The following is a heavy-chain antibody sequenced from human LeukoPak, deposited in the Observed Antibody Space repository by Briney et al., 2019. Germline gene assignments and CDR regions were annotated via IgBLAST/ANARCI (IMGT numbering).Heavy chain of an antibody. CDR1: GFTFSSYG. J-gene: IGHJ4*02. V-gene: IGHV3-30*02. Sequence: GGSLRLSCAASGFTFSSYGMHWVRQAPGKGLEWVAFIRYDGSIKYYADSVKGRFTISRDNSKNTLYLQMNSLRAEDTAVYYCAKAPPSTQYYFDYWGQGTLVTVSS. CDR3: AKAPPSTQYYFDY. CDR2: IRYDGSIK.